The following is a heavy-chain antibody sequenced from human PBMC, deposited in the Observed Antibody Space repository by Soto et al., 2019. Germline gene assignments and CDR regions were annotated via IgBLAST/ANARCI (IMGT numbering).Heavy chain of an antibody. CDR1: GFTFSSYA. D-gene: IGHD3-3*01. V-gene: IGHV3-23*01. J-gene: IGHJ4*02. CDR3: AKTGGYYDFWSGYPYYFDY. Sequence: GGSLRLSCAASGFTFSSYAMSWVRQAPGKGLEWVSAISGSGGSTYYADSVKGRFTISRDNSKNTLYLQMNSLRAEDTAVYYCAKTGGYYDFWSGYPYYFDYWGQGTLVTVSS. CDR2: ISGSGGST.